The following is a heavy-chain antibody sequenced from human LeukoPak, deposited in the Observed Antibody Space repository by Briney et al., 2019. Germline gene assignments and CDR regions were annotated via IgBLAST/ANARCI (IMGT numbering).Heavy chain of an antibody. J-gene: IGHJ4*02. CDR1: GFTFSNAW. CDR2: IKSKTDGGTT. Sequence: GGSLRLSCAASGFTFSNAWMSWVRQAPGKGLEWVGCIKSKTDGGTTDYAAPVKGRFTITRDDSKNTLYLQMNSLKTEDTAVYDCAREQQLWLFHYWGQGTLVTVSS. CDR3: AREQQLWLFHY. D-gene: IGHD5-18*01. V-gene: IGHV3-15*01.